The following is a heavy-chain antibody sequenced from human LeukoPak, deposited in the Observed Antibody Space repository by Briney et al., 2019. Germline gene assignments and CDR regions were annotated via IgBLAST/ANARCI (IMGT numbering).Heavy chain of an antibody. D-gene: IGHD2-2*01. J-gene: IGHJ4*02. CDR3: ARMGYCSSTSCYRDY. Sequence: PSETLSLTCAGYGGSFSGYYWSWIRQPSGKGLEWIGEINHSGSTNYNPSLKSRVTISVDTSKNQFSLKLSSVTAADTAVYYCARMGYCSSTSCYRDYWGQGTLVTVSS. V-gene: IGHV4-34*01. CDR1: GGSFSGYY. CDR2: INHSGST.